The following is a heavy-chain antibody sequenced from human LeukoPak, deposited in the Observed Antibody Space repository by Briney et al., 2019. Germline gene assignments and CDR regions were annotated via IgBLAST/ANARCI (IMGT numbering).Heavy chain of an antibody. CDR1: GFTFSNAW. CDR2: IKSKTDGGTT. J-gene: IGHJ4*02. D-gene: IGHD3-10*01. V-gene: IGHV3-15*01. Sequence: PGGSLRLSCAASGFTFSNAWMSWVRQAPGKGLEWVGRIKSKTDGGTTDYAAPVKGRFTISRDDSKNTLYLQMNSLKTEDTAVYYCTTDGLERRITMVRGVIPRDYWGQGTLVTVSS. CDR3: TTDGLERRITMVRGVIPRDY.